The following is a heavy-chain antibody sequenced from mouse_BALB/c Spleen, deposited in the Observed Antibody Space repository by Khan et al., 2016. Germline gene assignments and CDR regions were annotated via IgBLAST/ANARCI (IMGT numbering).Heavy chain of an antibody. V-gene: IGHV3-2*02. CDR2: ISYSGST. J-gene: IGHJ3*01. CDR3: ARSTTATRLFAY. D-gene: IGHD1-2*01. CDR1: GYSITSDYA. Sequence: EVQLQESGPGLVKPSQSLSLTCTVTGYSITSDYAWNWIRQFPGNKLEWMGYISYSGSTSYNPSLKSRISITRDTSKNQFFLQLNSVTTEDTATCYSARSTTATRLFAYWGQGTLVTVSA.